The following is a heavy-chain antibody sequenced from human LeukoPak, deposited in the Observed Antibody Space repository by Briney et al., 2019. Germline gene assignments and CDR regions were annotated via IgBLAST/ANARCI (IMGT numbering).Heavy chain of an antibody. D-gene: IGHD3-10*01. J-gene: IGHJ3*02. V-gene: IGHV4-39*07. CDR3: ATKGGYYGSGFDI. CDR1: GGSIRSSSYY. CDR2: IYYSGST. Sequence: SETLFLTCTVSGGSIRSSSYYWGWIRQPPGKGLEWIGSIYYSGSTHYNPSLKSRVTISVDTSKNQFSLKLSSVTAADTAVYYCATKGGYYGSGFDIWGQGTMVTVSS.